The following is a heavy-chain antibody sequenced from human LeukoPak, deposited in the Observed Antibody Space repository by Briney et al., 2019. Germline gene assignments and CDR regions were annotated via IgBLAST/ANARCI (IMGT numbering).Heavy chain of an antibody. CDR3: ARGSLAAYYYYYMDV. CDR1: GYTFTSYD. J-gene: IGHJ6*03. D-gene: IGHD6-13*01. Sequence: ASVKVSCKASGYTFTSYDINWVRQATGQGLEWMGWMNPNSGNTGYAQKFQGRVTITRNTSISTAYMELSSLRSEDTAVYYCARGSLAAYYYYYMDVWGKGTTVTVSS. V-gene: IGHV1-8*03. CDR2: MNPNSGNT.